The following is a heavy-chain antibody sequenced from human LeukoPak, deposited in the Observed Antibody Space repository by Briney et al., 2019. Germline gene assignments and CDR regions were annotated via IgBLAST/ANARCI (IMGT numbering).Heavy chain of an antibody. CDR1: GDSISSSDYY. D-gene: IGHD1-26*01. J-gene: IGHJ4*02. Sequence: PSETLSLTCTVSGDSISSSDYYRGWIRQPPGKGLGWIGTISYSGSTYYNPSLQSRVTISVDTSKNQFSLELNSVTAADTAVYYCARGSRRLADFHYWGQGTLVTVSS. V-gene: IGHV4-39*01. CDR3: ARGSRRLADFHY. CDR2: ISYSGST.